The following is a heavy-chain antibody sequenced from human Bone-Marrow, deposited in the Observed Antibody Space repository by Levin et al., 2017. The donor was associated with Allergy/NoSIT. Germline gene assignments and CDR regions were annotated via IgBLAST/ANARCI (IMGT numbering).Heavy chain of an antibody. D-gene: IGHD3/OR15-3a*01. CDR2: ISSNGGST. Sequence: GGSLRLSCSASGFTFSSYAMHWVRQAPGKGLEYVSAISSNGGSTYYADSVKGRFTISRDNSKNTLYLQMSSLRAEDTAVYYCVKSVGLGMTDAFDIWGQGTMVTVSS. CDR1: GFTFSSYA. CDR3: VKSVGLGMTDAFDI. J-gene: IGHJ3*02. V-gene: IGHV3-64D*06.